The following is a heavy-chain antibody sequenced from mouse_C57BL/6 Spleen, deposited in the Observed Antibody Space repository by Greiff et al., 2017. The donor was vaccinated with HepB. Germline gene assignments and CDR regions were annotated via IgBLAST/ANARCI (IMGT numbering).Heavy chain of an antibody. V-gene: IGHV1-26*01. Sequence: EVQLQQSGPELVKPGASVKISCKASGYTFTDYYMNWVTQSHGKSLEWIGDINPNNGGTSYNQKFKGKATLTVDKSSSTAYMELRSLTSADSAVYYCARGIRDYAMDYWGQGTSVTVSS. J-gene: IGHJ4*01. CDR1: GYTFTDYY. CDR2: INPNNGGT. CDR3: ARGIRDYAMDY.